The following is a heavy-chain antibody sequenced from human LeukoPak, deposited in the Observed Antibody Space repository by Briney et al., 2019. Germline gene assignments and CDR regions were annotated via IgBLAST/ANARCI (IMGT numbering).Heavy chain of an antibody. CDR2: IYYSGST. CDR1: GGSISSYY. CDR3: ARSDLYDFWSGYHPLDY. Sequence: PSETLSLTCSISGGSISSYYWSWIRQPPGKGLEWIGYIYYSGSTKYNSSLKSRVTISVDTSKNQFSLKLNSVTAADTAVYYCARSDLYDFWSGYHPLDYWGQGTLVTVSS. V-gene: IGHV4-59*01. D-gene: IGHD3-3*01. J-gene: IGHJ4*02.